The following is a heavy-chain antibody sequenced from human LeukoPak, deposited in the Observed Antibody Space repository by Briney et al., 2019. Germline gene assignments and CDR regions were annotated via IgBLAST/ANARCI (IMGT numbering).Heavy chain of an antibody. CDR1: GYTFASYY. Sequence: ASVKLSCKACGYTFASYYMHWVRRGPGQGLEWMGIINPSGGSTSYAQKFQGRVTMTRDTSTSTVYMELSSLRSEDTAVYYCARDTGYYFDYWGQGTLVTVSS. CDR3: ARDTGYYFDY. D-gene: IGHD1-14*01. V-gene: IGHV1-46*01. J-gene: IGHJ4*02. CDR2: INPSGGST.